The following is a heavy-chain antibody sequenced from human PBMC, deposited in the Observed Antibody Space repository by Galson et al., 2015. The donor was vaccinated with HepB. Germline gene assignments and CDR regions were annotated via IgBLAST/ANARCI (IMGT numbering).Heavy chain of an antibody. J-gene: IGHJ4*02. D-gene: IGHD3-22*01. CDR1: GYTFSSYA. Sequence: SVKVSCKASGYTFSSYAISWVRQAPGQGLEWMGWIIANYGTANYAQKFQGRVTMTADASTSTAYMELSSLRSEDTAVYYCARDGSYDESIGYYSGYSFDNFGQGTLGTVSS. CDR2: IIANYGTA. V-gene: IGHV1-69*13. CDR3: ARDGSYDESIGYYSGYSFDN.